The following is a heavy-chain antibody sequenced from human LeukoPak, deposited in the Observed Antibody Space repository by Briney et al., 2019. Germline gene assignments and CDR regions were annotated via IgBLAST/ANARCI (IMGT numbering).Heavy chain of an antibody. Sequence: GGSLRLSCAASGFTFSSYAMSWVRQAPGKALEWVSAISGSGGSTYYADSVKGRFTISRDNSKNTLYLQMNSLRAEDTAVYYCAKSSSWSAGYNWFDPWGQGTLVTVSS. CDR3: AKSSSWSAGYNWFDP. D-gene: IGHD6-13*01. J-gene: IGHJ5*02. CDR1: GFTFSSYA. V-gene: IGHV3-23*01. CDR2: ISGSGGST.